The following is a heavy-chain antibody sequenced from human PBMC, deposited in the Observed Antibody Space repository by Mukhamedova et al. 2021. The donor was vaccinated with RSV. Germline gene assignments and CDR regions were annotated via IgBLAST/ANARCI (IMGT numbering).Heavy chain of an antibody. Sequence: GQGLEWMGRIIPILGTPNYAPKFQGRVTISADKSASTVFLELNSLRPDDTAVFYCARDNGYYGAGSPIDHSGQGTLVTVSS. J-gene: IGHJ4*02. V-gene: IGHV1-69*08. CDR2: IIPILGTP. CDR3: ARDNGYYGAGSPIDH. D-gene: IGHD3-10*01.